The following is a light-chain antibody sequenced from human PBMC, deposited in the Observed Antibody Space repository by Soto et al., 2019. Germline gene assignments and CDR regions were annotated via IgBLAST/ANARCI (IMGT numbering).Light chain of an antibody. Sequence: IQLTQCPSTLSASVGDRVTSTCRASQFISHWLAWYQQKPGKAPNLLIYDASSLERGVPSRFSGSGFGTDFTLTISSLQPDDFATYYCQQYNSYSQMTFGGGTKVDIK. CDR2: DAS. V-gene: IGKV1-5*01. CDR3: QQYNSYSQMT. CDR1: QFISHW. J-gene: IGKJ4*01.